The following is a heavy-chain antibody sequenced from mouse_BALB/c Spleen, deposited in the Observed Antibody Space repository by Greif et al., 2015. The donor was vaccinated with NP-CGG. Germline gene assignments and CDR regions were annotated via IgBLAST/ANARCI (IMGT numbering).Heavy chain of an antibody. CDR2: ISDGGSYT. CDR1: GFTFSDYY. J-gene: IGHJ4*01. CDR3: ARDKDGY. V-gene: IGHV5-4*02. D-gene: IGHD2-3*01. Sequence: EVKVVESGGGLVKPGGSLKLSCAASGFTFSDYYMYWVRQTPEKRLEWVATISDGGSYTYYPDSVKGRFTISRDNAKNNLYLQMSSLKSEDTAMYYCARDKDGYWGQGTSVTVSS.